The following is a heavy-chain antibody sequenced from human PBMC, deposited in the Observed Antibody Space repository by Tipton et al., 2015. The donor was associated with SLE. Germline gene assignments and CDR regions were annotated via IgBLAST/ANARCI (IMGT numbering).Heavy chain of an antibody. CDR2: INPKTGGT. Sequence: QLVQSGAEVKKPGASVKVSCKASGYTFSDYFMHWVRQAPGQGLEWVGWINPKTGGTYYAQNFQGRVTMTRDTSISAAYMELRSLRSGDTAIYYCARARIRAFEVVSDPFDIWGQGTMVAVSS. J-gene: IGHJ3*02. D-gene: IGHD3-3*01. V-gene: IGHV1-2*02. CDR1: GYTFSDYF. CDR3: ARARIRAFEVVSDPFDI.